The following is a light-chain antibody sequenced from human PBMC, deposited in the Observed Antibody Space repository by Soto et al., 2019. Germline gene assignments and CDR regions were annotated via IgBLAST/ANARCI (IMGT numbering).Light chain of an antibody. V-gene: IGKV3-11*01. CDR1: QTISSS. Sequence: EIVLTQSPATLSLSPGERATLSCRASQTISSSLAWYQQKPGQAPRLLIYDASNRATGIPGRFSGGESGTDFTLTISSLAPEDFAVYYWQQRSSRPLSAFGPGTKVDIK. J-gene: IGKJ3*01. CDR3: QQRSSRPLSA. CDR2: DAS.